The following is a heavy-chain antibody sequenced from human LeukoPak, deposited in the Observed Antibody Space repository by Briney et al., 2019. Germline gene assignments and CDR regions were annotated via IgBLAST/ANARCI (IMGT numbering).Heavy chain of an antibody. J-gene: IGHJ4*02. D-gene: IGHD5-18*01. CDR3: VSEYNYGYPRIDY. Sequence: SETLSLTCTVSGGSISSSSYYWGWIRQPPGKGLEWIGSIYYSGSTYYNPSLKSRVTISVDTSKNQFSLKLTSVTAADTAVYYCVSEYNYGYPRIDYWGQGTLVTVSS. CDR1: GGSISSSSYY. V-gene: IGHV4-39*01. CDR2: IYYSGST.